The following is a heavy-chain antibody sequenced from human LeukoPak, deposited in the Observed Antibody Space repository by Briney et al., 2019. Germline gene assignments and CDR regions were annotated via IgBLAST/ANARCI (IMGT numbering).Heavy chain of an antibody. D-gene: IGHD6-6*01. V-gene: IGHV3-23*01. Sequence: GGSLRLSCAASGFTFSSYAMSWVRQAPGKGLEWVSAISGSGGSTYYADSVKGRFTISRDNSKNTLYLQMNSLRAEDTAVYYCARAPQLVRNYYYYGMDVWGQGATVTVSS. CDR2: ISGSGGST. J-gene: IGHJ6*02. CDR1: GFTFSSYA. CDR3: ARAPQLVRNYYYYGMDV.